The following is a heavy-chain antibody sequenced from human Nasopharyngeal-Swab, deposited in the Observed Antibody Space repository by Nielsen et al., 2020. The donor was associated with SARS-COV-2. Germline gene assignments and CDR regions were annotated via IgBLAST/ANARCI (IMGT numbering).Heavy chain of an antibody. D-gene: IGHD6-13*01. Sequence: VRQAPGKGPEWVSVISANTLYTFYADSVKGRFTISRDNSKNTLYLQMSSLRAEDTAVYYCAKKWSTAAGGYRGDYYFLDSWGRGTLVTVSS. CDR3: AKKWSTAAGGYRGDYYFLDS. CDR2: ISANTLYT. J-gene: IGHJ4*02. V-gene: IGHV3-23*01.